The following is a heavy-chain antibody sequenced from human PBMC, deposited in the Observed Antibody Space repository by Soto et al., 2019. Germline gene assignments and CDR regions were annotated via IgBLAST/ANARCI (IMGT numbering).Heavy chain of an antibody. CDR3: TRGGAWAVAPPDY. CDR1: GFTFGDYA. V-gene: IGHV3-49*04. Sequence: PGGSLRLSCTASGFTFGDYAMGWVRQAPGKGLEWVGFIRSKAYGGTTEYAASVKGRFTISRDDSKSIAYLQMNSLKTEDTAVYYCTRGGAWAVAPPDYWGQGTLVTVSS. D-gene: IGHD6-19*01. CDR2: IRSKAYGGTT. J-gene: IGHJ4*02.